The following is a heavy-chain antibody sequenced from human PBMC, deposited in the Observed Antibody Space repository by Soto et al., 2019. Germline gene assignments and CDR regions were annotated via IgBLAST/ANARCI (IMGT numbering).Heavy chain of an antibody. D-gene: IGHD1-20*01. V-gene: IGHV3-7*01. Sequence: EVQLVESGGDLVQPGGSLRLSCAASGFTFSTYWMSWVRQAPGKGLEWVANIHETGNEKRYADSVMGRFTISRDNAKNSVTLHMNSLRAGDTAVYFCVRDGISGTNLLDYFEHWGQGTLVIVSS. CDR1: GFTFSTYW. CDR3: VRDGISGTNLLDYFEH. J-gene: IGHJ4*02. CDR2: IHETGNEK.